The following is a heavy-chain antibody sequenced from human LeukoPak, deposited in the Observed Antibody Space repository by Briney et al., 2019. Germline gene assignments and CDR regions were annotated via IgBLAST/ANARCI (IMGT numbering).Heavy chain of an antibody. CDR3: ARPYSSGWYGDFDY. D-gene: IGHD6-19*01. J-gene: IGHJ4*02. V-gene: IGHV3-30-3*01. Sequence: PGGSLRLSCAASGLTFSSYAMHWIRQAPGKGLDWVAVISYDASNKYYADSVKGRFTISRDNSRNTLYLQMNSLRAEDTAVYYCARPYSSGWYGDFDYWGQGTLVTVSS. CDR1: GLTFSSYA. CDR2: ISYDASNK.